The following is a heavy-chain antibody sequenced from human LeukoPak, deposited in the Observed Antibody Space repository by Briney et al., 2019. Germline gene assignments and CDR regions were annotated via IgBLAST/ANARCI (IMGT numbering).Heavy chain of an antibody. Sequence: ASVKVSCKASGYTFTGYYMHWVRQAPGQGLEWMGCINPNSGGTNYAQKFQGRVTMTRDTSISTAYMELSRLRSDDTAVYYCARDYHARAVADSFDNWGQGTLVTVSS. D-gene: IGHD6-19*01. CDR2: INPNSGGT. V-gene: IGHV1-2*02. J-gene: IGHJ4*02. CDR3: ARDYHARAVADSFDN. CDR1: GYTFTGYY.